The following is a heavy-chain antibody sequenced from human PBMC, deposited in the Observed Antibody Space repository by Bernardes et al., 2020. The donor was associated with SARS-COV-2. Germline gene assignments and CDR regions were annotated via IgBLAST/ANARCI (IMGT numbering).Heavy chain of an antibody. CDR1: GFTVSSNY. CDR3: ARDRHTYYYDS. D-gene: IGHD3-22*01. V-gene: IGHV3-66*01. Sequence: GGSLRLSCAASGFTVSSNYMSWVRQAPGKGLEWVSVIYSGGSTYHADSVKGRFTISRDNSKNTLYLQMNSLRAEDTAVYYCARDRHTYYYDSWGQGTLVTVSS. J-gene: IGHJ4*02. CDR2: IYSGGST.